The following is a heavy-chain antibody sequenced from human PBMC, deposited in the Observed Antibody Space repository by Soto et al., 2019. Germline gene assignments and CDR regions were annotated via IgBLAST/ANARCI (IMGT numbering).Heavy chain of an antibody. CDR1: GYTFTSYG. CDR3: ARDEIAAAGTSYYYDGMDV. D-gene: IGHD6-13*01. Sequence: QVQLVQSGAEVKKPGASVKVSCKASGYTFTSYGISWVRQAPGQGLEWMGWISAYNGNTNYAQKLQGRVTMTTHTSTNTAYMELRSLRADDTAVYYCARDEIAAAGTSYYYDGMDVWGQGTTVTVSS. V-gene: IGHV1-18*01. CDR2: ISAYNGNT. J-gene: IGHJ6*02.